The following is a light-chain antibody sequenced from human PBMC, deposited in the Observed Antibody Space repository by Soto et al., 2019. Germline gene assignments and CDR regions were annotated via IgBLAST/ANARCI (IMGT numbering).Light chain of an antibody. CDR1: QGISSY. V-gene: IGKV1-8*01. Sequence: AIRMTQSPSSLSASTGDRVTITCRASQGISSYLAWYQQKSGKAPKLLLYAASTLQSGVPSRFSGSGSGTDFTLTISCLQSENSGTYYCQQYYNYPWTFGQGTKVEIK. CDR3: QQYYNYPWT. J-gene: IGKJ1*01. CDR2: AAS.